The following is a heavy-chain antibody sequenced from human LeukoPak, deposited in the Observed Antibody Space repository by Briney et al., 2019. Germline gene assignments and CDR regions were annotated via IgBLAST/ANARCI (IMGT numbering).Heavy chain of an antibody. V-gene: IGHV4-34*01. CDR1: GGSFSGYY. Sequence: PSETLSLTCAVYGGSFSGYYWSWIRQPPGKGLEWIGEINHSGSTNYNPSLKSRVTISVDTSKNQFSLKLSSVTAADTAVYYCARGYGELQRDWFDPWGQGTLVTVSS. CDR2: INHSGST. J-gene: IGHJ5*02. D-gene: IGHD4-17*01. CDR3: ARGYGELQRDWFDP.